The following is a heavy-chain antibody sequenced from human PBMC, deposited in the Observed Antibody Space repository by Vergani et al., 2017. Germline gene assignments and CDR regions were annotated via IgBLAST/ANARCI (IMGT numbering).Heavy chain of an antibody. V-gene: IGHV4-39*01. CDR2: IYYSGST. CDR1: GGSISSSSYY. CDR3: ARHKSLGALGY. J-gene: IGHJ4*02. Sequence: QLQLQESGPGLVKPSETLSLTCTVSGGSISSSSYYWGWIRQPPGKGLEWIGSIYYSGSTYYNPSLKSRVTISVDTSKNQFSLKLSSVTAADTAVYYCARHKSLGALGYWGQGTLVTVSS.